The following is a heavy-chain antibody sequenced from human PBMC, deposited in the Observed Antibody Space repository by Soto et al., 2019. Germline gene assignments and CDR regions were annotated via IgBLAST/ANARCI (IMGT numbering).Heavy chain of an antibody. Sequence: PGGSLRLSCAASGFTFSSYGMHWVRQAPGKGLEWVAVIWYDGSNKYYADSVKGRFTISRDNSKNTLYLQMNSLRAEDTAVYYCASSVPYSSSWQEYFQHWGQGTLVTVSS. V-gene: IGHV3-33*01. CDR2: IWYDGSNK. D-gene: IGHD6-13*01. CDR3: ASSVPYSSSWQEYFQH. CDR1: GFTFSSYG. J-gene: IGHJ1*01.